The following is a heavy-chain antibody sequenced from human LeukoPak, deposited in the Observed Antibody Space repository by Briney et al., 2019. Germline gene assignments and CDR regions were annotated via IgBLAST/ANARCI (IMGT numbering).Heavy chain of an antibody. Sequence: ASVKVSCKASGYTFTGYYMHWVRQAPGQGLEWMGWINPNSGGTNYAQKFQGRVTMTRDTSISTAYVELSRLRSDDTAVYYCARSPYSSSSRYYFDYWGQGTLVTVSS. CDR3: ARSPYSSSSRYYFDY. V-gene: IGHV1-2*02. J-gene: IGHJ4*02. CDR1: GYTFTGYY. CDR2: INPNSGGT. D-gene: IGHD6-6*01.